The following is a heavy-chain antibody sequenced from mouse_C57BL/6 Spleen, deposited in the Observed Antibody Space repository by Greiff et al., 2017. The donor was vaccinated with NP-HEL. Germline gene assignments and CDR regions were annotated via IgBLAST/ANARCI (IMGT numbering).Heavy chain of an antibody. D-gene: IGHD2-2*01. CDR1: GYTFTDYN. V-gene: IGHV1-18*01. CDR2: INPNNGGT. CDR3: ARRLLWFPWFAY. Sequence: EVQLQESGPELVKPGASVKIPCKASGYTFTDYNMDWVKQSNGKSLEWIGDINPNNGGTIYNQKFKGKATLTVDKSSSTAYMGLRSLTSEDTAVYYCARRLLWFPWFAYWGQGTLVTVSA. J-gene: IGHJ3*01.